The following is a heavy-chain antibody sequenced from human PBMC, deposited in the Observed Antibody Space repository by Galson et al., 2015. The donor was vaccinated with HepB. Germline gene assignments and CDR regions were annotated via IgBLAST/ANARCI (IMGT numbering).Heavy chain of an antibody. Sequence: SLRLSCAASGFTFSSYAMHWVRQAPGKGLEWVAVISYDGSNKYYADSVKGRFTISRDNSKNTLYLQMNSLRAEDTAVYYCARDRSSWYAFDIWGQGTMVTVSS. CDR1: GFTFSSYA. J-gene: IGHJ3*02. CDR3: ARDRSSWYAFDI. V-gene: IGHV3-30-3*01. D-gene: IGHD6-13*01. CDR2: ISYDGSNK.